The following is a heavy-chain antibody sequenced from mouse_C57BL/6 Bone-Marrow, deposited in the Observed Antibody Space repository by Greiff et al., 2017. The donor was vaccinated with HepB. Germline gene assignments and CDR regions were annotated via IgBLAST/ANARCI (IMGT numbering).Heavy chain of an antibody. J-gene: IGHJ2*01. Sequence: QVQLQQPGAELVMPGASVKLSCKASGYTFTSYWMHWVKQRPGQGLEWIGEIDPSDSYTNYNQKFKGKSTLTVDKSSSTAYMQLSSLTSEDSAVYYCARSSLLRLVSDYWGQGTTLTVSS. CDR1: GYTFTSYW. D-gene: IGHD1-2*01. V-gene: IGHV1-69*01. CDR2: IDPSDSYT. CDR3: ARSSLLRLVSDY.